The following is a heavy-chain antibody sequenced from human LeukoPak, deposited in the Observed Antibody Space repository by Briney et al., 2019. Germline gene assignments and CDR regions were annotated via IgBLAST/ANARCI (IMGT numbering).Heavy chain of an antibody. Sequence: GGSLRLSCAASGFTFSDYYMSWIRQAPGKGLEWVSYISSSGSTIYYADSVKGRFTISRDNAKNSLYLQMNSLRVDDTAVYYCAQQLGYCSGGTCYFTYWGQGTLVTVSS. D-gene: IGHD2-15*01. CDR3: AQQLGYCSGGTCYFTY. CDR2: ISSSGSTI. CDR1: GFTFSDYY. V-gene: IGHV3-11*01. J-gene: IGHJ1*01.